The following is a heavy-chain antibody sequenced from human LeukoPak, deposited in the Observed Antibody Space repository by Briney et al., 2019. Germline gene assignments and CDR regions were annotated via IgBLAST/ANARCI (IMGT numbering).Heavy chain of an antibody. J-gene: IGHJ5*02. CDR3: ARGDRRGVLRFLEWTLKNWFDP. CDR2: ISYDGSNK. Sequence: GRSLRLSCAASGFTFSSYAMHWVRQAPGKGLEWVAVISYDGSNKYYADSVKGRFTISRDNSKNTLYLQMNSLRAEDTAVYYCARGDRRGVLRFLEWTLKNWFDPWGQGTLVTVSS. D-gene: IGHD3-3*01. V-gene: IGHV3-30*04. CDR1: GFTFSSYA.